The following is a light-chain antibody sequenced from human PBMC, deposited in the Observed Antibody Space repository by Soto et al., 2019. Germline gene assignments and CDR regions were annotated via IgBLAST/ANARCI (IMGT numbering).Light chain of an antibody. CDR3: QHSATWT. CDR2: AAS. CDR1: QGISTY. J-gene: IGKJ1*01. Sequence: IQMTQSPSTLSGSVGDRVIITCRASQGISTYLNWYQQKPGKAPKLLIYAASSLQSGVPSRFSGSGSETDFTLTISSLQPEDFATYSCQHSATWTFGQGTKVDIK. V-gene: IGKV1-39*01.